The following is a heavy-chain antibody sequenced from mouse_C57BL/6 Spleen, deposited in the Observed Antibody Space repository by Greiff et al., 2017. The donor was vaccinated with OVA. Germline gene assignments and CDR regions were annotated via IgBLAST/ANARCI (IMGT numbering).Heavy chain of an antibody. V-gene: IGHV5-12*01. CDR2: ISNGGGST. Sequence: EVKLVESGGGLVQPGGSLKLSCAASGFTFSDYYMYWVRQTPEKRLEWVAYISNGGGSTYYPDTVKGRFTISRDNAKNTLYLQMSRLKSEDTAMYYCASNYDGGYYYAMDYWGQGTSVTVSS. D-gene: IGHD2-4*01. CDR1: GFTFSDYY. CDR3: ASNYDGGYYYAMDY. J-gene: IGHJ4*01.